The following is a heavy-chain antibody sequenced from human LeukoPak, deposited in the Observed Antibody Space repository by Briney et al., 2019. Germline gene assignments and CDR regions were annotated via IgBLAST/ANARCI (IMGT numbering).Heavy chain of an antibody. CDR1: GFTFSSYW. Sequence: PGGSLRLSCAASGFTFSSYWMSWVRQAPGKGLEWVANIKQDGSEKYYVDSVKGRFTISRDNAKNSLYLQMNSLRAEDTAVYYCARAVAGISVFISHWFDPWGQGTLVTVSS. CDR3: ARAVAGISVFISHWFDP. D-gene: IGHD6-19*01. CDR2: IKQDGSEK. V-gene: IGHV3-7*01. J-gene: IGHJ5*02.